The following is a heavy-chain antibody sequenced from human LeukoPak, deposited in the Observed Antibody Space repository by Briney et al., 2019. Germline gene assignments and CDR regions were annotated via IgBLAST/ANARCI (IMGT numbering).Heavy chain of an antibody. CDR2: IIPIFGTA. J-gene: IGHJ5*02. V-gene: IGHV1-69*01. D-gene: IGHD6-13*01. CDR1: GGTFSSYA. CDR3: ARDYRSSSRDKEYNWFDP. Sequence: SVKVSCKASGGTFSSYAISWVRQAPGQGLEWMGGIIPIFGTANYAQKFQGRVTITADESTSTAYMELSSLRSEDTAVYYCARDYRSSSRDKEYNWFDPWGQGTLVTVSS.